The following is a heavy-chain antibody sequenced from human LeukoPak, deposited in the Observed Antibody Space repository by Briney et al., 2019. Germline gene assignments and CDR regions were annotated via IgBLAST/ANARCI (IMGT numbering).Heavy chain of an antibody. J-gene: IGHJ4*02. Sequence: ASVNVSCKASGYTFTSYYMHWVRQAPGQGLEWMGIINPSGGSTSYAQKFQGRVTMTRDTSTSTVYMELSSLRSEDTAVYYCARDRAYDSSGYLPYDCWGQGTLVTVSS. V-gene: IGHV1-46*01. CDR1: GYTFTSYY. CDR2: INPSGGST. D-gene: IGHD3-22*01. CDR3: ARDRAYDSSGYLPYDC.